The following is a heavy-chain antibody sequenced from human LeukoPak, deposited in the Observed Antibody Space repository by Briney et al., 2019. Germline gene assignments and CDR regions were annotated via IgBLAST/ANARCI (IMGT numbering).Heavy chain of an antibody. CDR3: ARVPSYYGMDV. J-gene: IGHJ6*02. Sequence: AASVKVSCKASGYTFTSYYMHWVRQAPGQGLEWMGWINPNSGGTNYAQKFQGWVTMTRDTSISTAYMELSRLRSDDTAVYYCARVPSYYGMDVWGQGTTVTVSS. CDR1: GYTFTSYY. V-gene: IGHV1-2*04. CDR2: INPNSGGT.